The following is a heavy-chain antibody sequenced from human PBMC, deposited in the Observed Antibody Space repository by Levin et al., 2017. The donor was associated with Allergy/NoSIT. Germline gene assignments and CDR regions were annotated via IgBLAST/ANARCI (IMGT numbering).Heavy chain of an antibody. CDR1: GGTFSSYA. CDR3: ARDQELVNSYGMDV. V-gene: IGHV1-69*06. CDR2: IITIFGTA. Sequence: SVKVSCKASGGTFSSYAISWVRQAPGQGLEWMGGIITIFGTANYAQKVQGRVTITADKSTSTAYMELSSLRSEDTAVYYCARDQELVNSYGMDVWGQGTTVTVSS. D-gene: IGHD2-21*01. J-gene: IGHJ6*02.